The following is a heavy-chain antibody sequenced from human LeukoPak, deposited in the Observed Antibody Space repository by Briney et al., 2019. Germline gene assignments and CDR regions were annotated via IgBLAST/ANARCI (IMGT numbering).Heavy chain of an antibody. V-gene: IGHV3-30-3*01. CDR2: ISYDGSNK. J-gene: IGHJ3*02. CDR3: ARVGTYYYDSSGYPADAFDI. D-gene: IGHD3-22*01. Sequence: GGSLRLSCAASGFTFGSYAMHWVRQAPGKGLEWVAVISYDGSNKYYADSVKGRFTISRDNSKNTLYLQMNSLRAEDTAVYYCARVGTYYYDSSGYPADAFDIWGQGTMVTVSS. CDR1: GFTFGSYA.